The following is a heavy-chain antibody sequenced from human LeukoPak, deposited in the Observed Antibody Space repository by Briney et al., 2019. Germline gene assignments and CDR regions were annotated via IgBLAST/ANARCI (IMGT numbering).Heavy chain of an antibody. CDR1: GYTFTGYY. Sequence: ASVKVSCKASGYTFTGYYMHWVRQAPGQGLEWMGWINPNSGGTSYAQKFQGRVTMTRDMSTSTVYMELSSLRSEDTAVYYCARGGTPPTIGSDWHGFDYWGQGTLVTVSS. CDR2: INPNSGGT. J-gene: IGHJ4*02. D-gene: IGHD6-19*01. CDR3: ARGGTPPTIGSDWHGFDY. V-gene: IGHV1-2*02.